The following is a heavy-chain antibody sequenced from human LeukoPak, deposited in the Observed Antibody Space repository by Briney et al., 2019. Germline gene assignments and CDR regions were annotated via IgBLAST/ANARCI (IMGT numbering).Heavy chain of an antibody. CDR3: AREGGPGAYFDY. D-gene: IGHD7-27*01. J-gene: IGHJ4*02. CDR1: GFTFSCYW. V-gene: IGHV3-7*01. CDR2: IKQDGSEK. Sequence: GGSLRLSCAASGFTFSCYWMSWVRQAPGKGLEWVANIKQDGSEKYYVDSVKGRFTISRDNAKNSLYLQMNSLRAEDTAVYYCAREGGPGAYFDYWGQGTLVTVSS.